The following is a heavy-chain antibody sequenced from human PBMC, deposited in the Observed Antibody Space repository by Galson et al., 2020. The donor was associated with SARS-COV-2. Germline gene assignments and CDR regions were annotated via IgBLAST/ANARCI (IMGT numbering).Heavy chain of an antibody. Sequence: PIFGTANYAQKFQGRVTITADESTSTAYMELSSLRSEDTAVYYCARGPTVLSPYYYYMDVWGKGTTVTVSS. D-gene: IGHD4-4*01. CDR3: ARGPTVLSPYYYYMDV. CDR2: PIFGTA. J-gene: IGHJ6*03. V-gene: IGHV1-69*01.